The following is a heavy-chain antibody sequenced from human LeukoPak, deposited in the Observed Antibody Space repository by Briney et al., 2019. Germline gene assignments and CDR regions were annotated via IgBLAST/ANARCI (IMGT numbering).Heavy chain of an antibody. V-gene: IGHV1-69*04. CDR2: IIPILGIA. D-gene: IGHD2-8*01. Sequence: ASVKVSCKASGGTFSSYAISWVRQAPGQGLEWMGRIIPILGIANYAQKFQGRVTMTRDTSISTAYMELSRLRSDDTAVYYCARDLLDCTNGVCYRAGDYWGQGTLVTVSS. CDR3: ARDLLDCTNGVCYRAGDY. CDR1: GGTFSSYA. J-gene: IGHJ4*02.